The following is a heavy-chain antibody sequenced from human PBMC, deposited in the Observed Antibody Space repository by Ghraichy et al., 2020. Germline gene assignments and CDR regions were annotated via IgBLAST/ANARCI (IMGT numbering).Heavy chain of an antibody. V-gene: IGHV3-15*01. D-gene: IGHD3-10*01. CDR2: IKSKTDGGTT. CDR1: GFTFSNAW. CDR3: TTDREWFGELSLDY. J-gene: IGHJ4*02. Sequence: GGSLRLSCAASGFTFSNAWMSWVRQAPGKGLEWVGRIKSKTDGGTTDYAAPVKGRFTISRDDSKNTLYLQMNSLKTEDTAVYYCTTDREWFGELSLDYWGQGTLVTVSS.